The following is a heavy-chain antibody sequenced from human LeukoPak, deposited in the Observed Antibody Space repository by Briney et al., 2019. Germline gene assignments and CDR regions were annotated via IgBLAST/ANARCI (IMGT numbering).Heavy chain of an antibody. CDR2: IYPGDSDT. J-gene: IGHJ4*02. Sequence: GESLKISCEGSGYSFTSYWIGWGRQLPGKGVEWMGIIYPGDSDTRYSPSFQGQVTISADKSISTAYLQWSSLKASDTAMYYCARGYGDPRSYFDYWGQGTLVTVSS. V-gene: IGHV5-51*01. CDR3: ARGYGDPRSYFDY. CDR1: GYSFTSYW. D-gene: IGHD4-17*01.